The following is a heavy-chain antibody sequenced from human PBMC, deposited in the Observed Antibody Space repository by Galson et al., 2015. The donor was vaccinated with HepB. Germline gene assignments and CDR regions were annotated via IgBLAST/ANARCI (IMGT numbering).Heavy chain of an antibody. Sequence: QSGAEVKKSGESLRISCKGSGYSFTRYWINWVRQMPGKGLEWMGRIDPSNSYTNYSPSFQGHVTISADKSISTAYLQWSSLKASDTAMYYCARRIAAPSVPLGMDVWGQGTTVTVSS. D-gene: IGHD6-13*01. CDR2: IDPSNSYT. J-gene: IGHJ6*02. CDR3: ARRIAAPSVPLGMDV. V-gene: IGHV5-10-1*01. CDR1: GYSFTRYW.